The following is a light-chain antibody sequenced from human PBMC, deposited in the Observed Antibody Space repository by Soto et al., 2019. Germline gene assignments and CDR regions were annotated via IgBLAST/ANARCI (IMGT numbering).Light chain of an antibody. CDR1: QGISSF. CDR2: AAS. CDR3: QHYNSFPWT. Sequence: IQLTQTPSSLSASVGDRVTITCRASQGISSFLAWYQQKPGKAPKLLIYAASSLQSGVPSRFSGGGFGTDFTLTINRLQPDDFATYYCQHYNSFPWTFGQGTKVDIK. V-gene: IGKV1-9*01. J-gene: IGKJ1*01.